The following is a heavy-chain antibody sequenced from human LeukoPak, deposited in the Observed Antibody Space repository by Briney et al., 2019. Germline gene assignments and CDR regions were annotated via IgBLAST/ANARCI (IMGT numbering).Heavy chain of an antibody. V-gene: IGHV4-34*01. CDR3: ARGLHYNILTGGMDV. D-gene: IGHD3-9*01. CDR1: GGSFSGYY. Sequence: PSETLSLTCAVFGGSFSGYYWSWIRQSPEKGLEWIGEMSHTGATNYNPSLKSRVTVSVDTSKKQFSLNLRSVTAADTAVYYCARGLHYNILTGGMDVWDQGTTVIVSS. J-gene: IGHJ6*02. CDR2: MSHTGAT.